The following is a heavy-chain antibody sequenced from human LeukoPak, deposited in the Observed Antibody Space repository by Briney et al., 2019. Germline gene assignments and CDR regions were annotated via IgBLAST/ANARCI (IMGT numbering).Heavy chain of an antibody. V-gene: IGHV4-39*07. Sequence: NSSETLSLTCTVSGGSISSSSYYWGWIRQPPGKGLEWIGSIYYSGSTYYNPSLKSRVTISVDTSKNQFSLKLSSVTAADTAVYYCASGRTRPVLYSSSWYYFDYWGQGTLVTVSS. D-gene: IGHD6-13*01. CDR2: IYYSGST. CDR3: ASGRTRPVLYSSSWYYFDY. J-gene: IGHJ4*02. CDR1: GGSISSSSYY.